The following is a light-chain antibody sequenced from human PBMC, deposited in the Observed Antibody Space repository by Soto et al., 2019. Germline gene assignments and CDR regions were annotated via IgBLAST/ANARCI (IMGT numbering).Light chain of an antibody. J-gene: IGKJ2*01. CDR3: QQYDNLPYT. V-gene: IGKV1-33*01. CDR1: QDCSHY. Sequence: DIPMNQSPSSLSASVGDRVTITCQASQDCSHYLNWDQQKPGKAPKLLIYDASNLETGVPSRFSGSGSGTDFTVTISHLQPEDIATYYFQQYDNLPYTFGQATKLEL. CDR2: DAS.